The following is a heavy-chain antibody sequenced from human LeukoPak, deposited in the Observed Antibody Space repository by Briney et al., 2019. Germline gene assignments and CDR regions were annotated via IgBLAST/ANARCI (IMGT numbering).Heavy chain of an antibody. CDR2: IYYSGST. CDR3: ARLTHSYGLHEY. V-gene: IGHV4-39*07. CDR1: GGSISSSNYY. J-gene: IGHJ4*02. Sequence: PSETLSLTCTVSGGSISSSNYYWGWIRQPPGKGLEWIGSIYYSGSTYYNASLKSRVTISVDTSKNQFSLKVGSVTAADTAVYYCARLTHSYGLHEYWGQGTLVTVSS. D-gene: IGHD5-18*01.